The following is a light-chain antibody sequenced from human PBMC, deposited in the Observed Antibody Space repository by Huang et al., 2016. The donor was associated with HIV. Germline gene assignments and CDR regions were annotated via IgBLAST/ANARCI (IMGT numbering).Light chain of an antibody. CDR1: QSASNSF. CDR2: DIS. V-gene: IGKV3D-20*01. Sequence: VLTQSPATLSLSPGERATLSCGASQSASNSFLAWYQLKPGLAPRLLIYDISNRATGIPARFSGSGSGTHFTLTISRLEPEDFAVYFCQQYDSSPPMYTFGQGTKLEMK. CDR3: QQYDSSPPMYT. J-gene: IGKJ2*01.